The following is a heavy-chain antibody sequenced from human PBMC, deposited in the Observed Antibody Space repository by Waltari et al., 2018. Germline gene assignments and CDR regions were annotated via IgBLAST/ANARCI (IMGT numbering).Heavy chain of an antibody. CDR1: GVAFSSYW. CDR3: SRSPAGYSRSDY. J-gene: IGHJ4*02. Sequence: EVRLEESGGGLVQPGGSLRLSCAASGVAFSSYWMHWVRQAPGKGLVWVSRIDDDGSGTTHADSVMGRFTISRDNAKNTVYLEMNSLRAEDTAVYYCSRSPAGYSRSDYWGQGTLVTVSS. V-gene: IGHV3-74*01. CDR2: IDDDGSGT. D-gene: IGHD5-18*01.